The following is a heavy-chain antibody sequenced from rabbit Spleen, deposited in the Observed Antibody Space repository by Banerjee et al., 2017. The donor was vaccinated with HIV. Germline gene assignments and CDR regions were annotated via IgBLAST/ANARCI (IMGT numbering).Heavy chain of an antibody. V-gene: IGHV1S45*01. CDR3: ARSPDGDSYGRSFKL. CDR2: IYAGSSGAT. J-gene: IGHJ4*01. CDR1: GFSFSSNYW. Sequence: QEQLEESGGDLVKPGASLTLTCTASGFSFSSNYWICWVRQAPRKGLEWIACIYAGSSGATGYASWAKGRFTNPKTSATTGTPQMTSLTGADTATYFRARSPDGDSYGRSFKLGGPGTLVTVS. D-gene: IGHD6-1*01.